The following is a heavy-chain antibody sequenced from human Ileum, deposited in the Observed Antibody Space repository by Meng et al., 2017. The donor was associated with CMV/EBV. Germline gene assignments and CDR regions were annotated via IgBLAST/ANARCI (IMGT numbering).Heavy chain of an antibody. Sequence: FTFSSYAMHWVGQAPGKGLEWVAVISYDGSNKYYADSVKGRFTISRDNSKNTLYLQMNSLRAEDTAVYYCARNAVAVAGTFPVYFDYWGQGTLVTSPQ. CDR1: FTFSSYA. D-gene: IGHD6-19*01. CDR2: ISYDGSNK. V-gene: IGHV3-30*04. J-gene: IGHJ4*02. CDR3: ARNAVAVAGTFPVYFDY.